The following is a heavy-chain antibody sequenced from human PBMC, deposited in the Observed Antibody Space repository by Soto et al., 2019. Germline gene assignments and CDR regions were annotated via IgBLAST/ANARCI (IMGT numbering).Heavy chain of an antibody. CDR3: GRLEGLATISYYFDF. CDR2: IYFRGNT. J-gene: IGHJ4*02. D-gene: IGHD3-9*01. V-gene: IGHV4-39*01. CDR1: GDSINSDKYY. Sequence: QLQLQESGPGLVKPSETLSLTCSVSGDSINSDKYYWGWIRQPPGKGLEWIGSIYFRGNTYYNPSLQTRVTISLAKSKSQFSLKLNSVTAADSAVYFCGRLEGLATISYYFDFWGQGALVTVSS.